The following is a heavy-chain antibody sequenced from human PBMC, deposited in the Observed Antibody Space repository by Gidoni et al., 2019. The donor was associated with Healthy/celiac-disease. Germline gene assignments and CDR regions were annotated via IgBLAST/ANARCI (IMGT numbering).Heavy chain of an antibody. CDR1: GGTFRSYT. J-gene: IGHJ6*02. D-gene: IGHD3-10*01. CDR2: IIPILGIA. Sequence: QVQLVQSGAEVNKPGSSVKVSCKASGGTFRSYTISWVRQAPGQGLEWMGRIIPILGIANYAQKFQGRVTITADKSTSTAYMELSRLRSEDTAVYYCARIMYDYGSGSPRYYYGMDVWGQGTTVTVSS. V-gene: IGHV1-69*02. CDR3: ARIMYDYGSGSPRYYYGMDV.